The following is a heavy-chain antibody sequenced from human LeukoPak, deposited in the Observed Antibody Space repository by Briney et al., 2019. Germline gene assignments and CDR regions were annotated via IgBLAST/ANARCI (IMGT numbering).Heavy chain of an antibody. CDR1: GYTFTGFH. J-gene: IGHJ4*02. CDR3: ARAGTVEMTPLDY. CDR2: INPNSGGT. Sequence: ASVKVSCKASGYTFTGFHMHWVRQAPGQGLEWMGWINPNSGGTNYAQKFQGWVTMTRDTSISTAYMELSRLRSDDTAVYYCARAGTVEMTPLDYWGQGTLVTVSS. V-gene: IGHV1-2*04. D-gene: IGHD5-24*01.